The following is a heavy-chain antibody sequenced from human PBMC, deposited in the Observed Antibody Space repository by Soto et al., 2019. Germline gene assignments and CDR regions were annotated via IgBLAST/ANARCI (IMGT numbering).Heavy chain of an antibody. J-gene: IGHJ4*02. CDR1: GFMFSDYG. CDR2: IWYDGNYK. D-gene: IGHD2-8*01. CDR3: ATRKNLLMVYARQDY. V-gene: IGHV3-33*01. Sequence: GGSLRLSCAASGFMFSDYGMHWVRQAPGKGLEWVAIIWYDGNYKYYSDSVKGRFTISRDNSKNTLFLQMNSLRAEDTAVYYCATRKNLLMVYARQDYWGQGTLVTVSS.